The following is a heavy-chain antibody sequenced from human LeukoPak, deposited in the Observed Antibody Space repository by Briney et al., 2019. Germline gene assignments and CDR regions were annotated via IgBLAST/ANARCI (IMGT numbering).Heavy chain of an antibody. Sequence: PGGSLRLSCAASGFTFSSYAMSWVRQAPGKGLEWVSAISGNGGSTYYADSAKGRFTISRDNSKKTMYLQMNSLRAEDTAVYYCAKALYCSGGNCSPGYYYGMDVWGQGTTVTVFS. CDR3: AKALYCSGGNCSPGYYYGMDV. D-gene: IGHD2-15*01. CDR1: GFTFSSYA. CDR2: ISGNGGST. V-gene: IGHV3-23*01. J-gene: IGHJ6*02.